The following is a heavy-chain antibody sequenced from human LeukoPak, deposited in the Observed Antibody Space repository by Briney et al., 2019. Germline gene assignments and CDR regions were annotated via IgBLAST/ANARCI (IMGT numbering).Heavy chain of an antibody. CDR1: GGSFSGYY. CDR3: ARRWGYGSGSYREPKGGNWFDP. D-gene: IGHD3-10*01. V-gene: IGHV4-34*01. Sequence: SETLSLTCAVYGGSFSGYYWSWIRQPPGKGLEWIGEINHSGSTNYNPSLKSRVTISVDTSKNQFSLKLSSVTAADTAVYYCARRWGYGSGSYREPKGGNWFDPWGQGTLVTVSS. J-gene: IGHJ5*02. CDR2: INHSGST.